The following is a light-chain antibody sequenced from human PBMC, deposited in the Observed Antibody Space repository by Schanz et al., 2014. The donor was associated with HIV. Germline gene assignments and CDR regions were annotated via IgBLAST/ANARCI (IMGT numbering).Light chain of an antibody. CDR1: SGDVGSYNY. Sequence: QSALTQPASVSGSPGQSISISCTGTSGDVGSYNYVSWYQQHPGKAPKLMIYEGSKRPSGVSNRFSGSKSGNTASLTISGLQADDEADYYCSSYTSSSSVVFGGGTKLTVL. J-gene: IGLJ2*01. CDR3: SSYTSSSSVV. CDR2: EGS. V-gene: IGLV2-14*01.